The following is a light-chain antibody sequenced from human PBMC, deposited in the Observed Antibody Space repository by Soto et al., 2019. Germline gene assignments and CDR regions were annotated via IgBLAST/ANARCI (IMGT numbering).Light chain of an antibody. CDR1: SSNIGAGYN. Sequence: QSVLTQPPSVSGAPGLRVTISCTGSSSNIGAGYNVHWYQQLPGTAPKLLIYGNSNRPSGVPDRFSGSKSGTSASLAITGLQAEDEADYYCQSYDSSRSVVFGGGTKLTVL. CDR2: GNS. J-gene: IGLJ2*01. CDR3: QSYDSSRSVV. V-gene: IGLV1-40*01.